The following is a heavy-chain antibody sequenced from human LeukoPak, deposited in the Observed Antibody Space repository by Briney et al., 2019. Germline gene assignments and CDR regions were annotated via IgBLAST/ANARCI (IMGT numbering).Heavy chain of an antibody. CDR1: GFTFSSYW. J-gene: IGHJ4*02. Sequence: GGSLRLSCAASGFTFSSYWMHWVRQAPGKGLEWVSGYSHNGDRTNYADSVKGRFTMSRDTSENTLYLQMNSLRAEDTAVYYCAKGGWLQYIDSWGQGSLVTVSS. D-gene: IGHD5-24*01. CDR3: AKGGWLQYIDS. CDR2: YSHNGDRT. V-gene: IGHV3-23*01.